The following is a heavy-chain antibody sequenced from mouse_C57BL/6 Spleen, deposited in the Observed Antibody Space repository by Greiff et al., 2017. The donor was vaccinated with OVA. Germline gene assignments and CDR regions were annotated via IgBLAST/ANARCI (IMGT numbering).Heavy chain of an antibody. J-gene: IGHJ1*03. CDR1: GFTFTDYY. CDR3: ARDYYYGSSYWYFDV. Sequence: EVKLMESGGGLVQPGGSLSLSCAASGFTFTDYYMSWVRQPPGKALEWLGFIRNKANGYTTAYSASVKGRFTISIDNSQSILYLQMNALRAEDSATYYCARDYYYGSSYWYFDVWGTGTTVTVSS. V-gene: IGHV7-3*01. D-gene: IGHD1-1*01. CDR2: IRNKANGYTT.